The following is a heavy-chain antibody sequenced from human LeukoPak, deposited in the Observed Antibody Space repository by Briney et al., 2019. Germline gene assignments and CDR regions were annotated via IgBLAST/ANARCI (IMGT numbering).Heavy chain of an antibody. Sequence: GGSLRLSCAASGFTFSSYGMHWVRQAPGKGLEWVAFIRYDGSNKYYADSVKGRFTFSRDNSKNTLYLQMNSLRAEDTAVYYCAKEGDYSSGSYYPDYWGQGTLVTVSS. CDR3: AKEGDYSSGSYYPDY. CDR1: GFTFSSYG. V-gene: IGHV3-30*02. CDR2: IRYDGSNK. J-gene: IGHJ4*02. D-gene: IGHD1-26*01.